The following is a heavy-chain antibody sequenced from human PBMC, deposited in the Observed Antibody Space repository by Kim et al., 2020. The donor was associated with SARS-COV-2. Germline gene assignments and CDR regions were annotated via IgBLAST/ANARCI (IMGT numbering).Heavy chain of an antibody. CDR2: NSESGNT. J-gene: IGHJ4*02. D-gene: IGHD6-19*01. CDR3: ATGPYGSGCDF. V-gene: IGHV4-39*07. CDR1: GGSISTYNYF. Sequence: SETLSLTCTVSGGSISTYNYFWGRHRPPPGLGWVWYGSNSESGNTYSTPTLRSRITVETDMSQIQLSLNPLTPTAVDTANYSCATGPYGSGCDFWGQGT.